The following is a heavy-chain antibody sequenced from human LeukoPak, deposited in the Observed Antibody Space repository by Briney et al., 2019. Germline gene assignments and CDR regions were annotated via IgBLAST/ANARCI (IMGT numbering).Heavy chain of an antibody. CDR3: AKDLDSGSYPYYFDY. CDR2: ISGSGGST. Sequence: GGSLRLSCAASGFTFSSYGMSWVRQAPGKGLEWVSAISGSGGSTYYADSVKGRFTISRDNSKNTLYLQMNSLRAEDTAVYYYAKDLDSGSYPYYFDYWGQGTLVTVSS. D-gene: IGHD1-26*01. CDR1: GFTFSSYG. V-gene: IGHV3-23*01. J-gene: IGHJ4*02.